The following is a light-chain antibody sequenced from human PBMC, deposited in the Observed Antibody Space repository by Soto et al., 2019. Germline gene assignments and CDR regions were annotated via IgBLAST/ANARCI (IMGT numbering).Light chain of an antibody. CDR3: EHPYSSSGR. CDR1: QSISSW. V-gene: IGKV1-5*02. J-gene: IGKJ2*01. CDR2: AAS. Sequence: ITQSPSTVSAAELDSLSIIYLASQSISSWLAWYQQKPGKAPKLLIYAASSLQSGVPSRFSGSGSGTEFALGMRCLHSCCFAIQICEHPYSSSGRFGRGTKVDIK.